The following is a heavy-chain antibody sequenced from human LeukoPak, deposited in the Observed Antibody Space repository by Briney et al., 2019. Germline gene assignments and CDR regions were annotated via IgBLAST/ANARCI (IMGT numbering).Heavy chain of an antibody. D-gene: IGHD6-19*01. V-gene: IGHV3-21*01. CDR3: ARDLRYSSGWYNGMDV. CDR2: ISSSSSYI. CDR1: GFTFSSYS. J-gene: IGHJ6*02. Sequence: GGSLRLSCAASGFTFSSYSMNWVRQAPGKGLEWVSSISSSSSYIYYADSVKGRFTISRGNAKNSLYLQMNSLRAEDTAVYYCARDLRYSSGWYNGMDVWGQGTTVTVSS.